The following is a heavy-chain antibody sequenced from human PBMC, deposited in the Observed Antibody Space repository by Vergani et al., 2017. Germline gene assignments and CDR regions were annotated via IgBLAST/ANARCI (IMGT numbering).Heavy chain of an antibody. CDR1: GFTLSNYD. D-gene: IGHD3-16*01. V-gene: IGHV3-30*02. CDR2: IQFDGSNQ. J-gene: IGHJ4*02. Sequence: QVQLVESGGGVVQRGGSLRLSCATSGFTLSNYDMQWIRQGPGKGLEFGAFIQFDGSNQYYADSVKGRFTLSRDFSKNTLYLQMNSLRTDDTATYYCAKHFRGWGIYYWCQGTKVIVAS. CDR3: AKHFRGWGIYY.